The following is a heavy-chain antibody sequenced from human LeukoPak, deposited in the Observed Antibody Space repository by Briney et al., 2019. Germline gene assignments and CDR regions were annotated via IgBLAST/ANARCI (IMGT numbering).Heavy chain of an antibody. D-gene: IGHD3-3*01. V-gene: IGHV3-74*01. CDR1: GFTFSSYE. CDR2: INSDGSST. Sequence: GGSLRLSCAASGFTFSSYEMNWVRQAPGKGLVWVSRINSDGSSTSYADSVKGRFTISRDNAKNTLYLQMNSLRAEDTAVYYCAREVGDYDFWSGYYWDYWGQGTLVTVSS. CDR3: AREVGDYDFWSGYYWDY. J-gene: IGHJ4*02.